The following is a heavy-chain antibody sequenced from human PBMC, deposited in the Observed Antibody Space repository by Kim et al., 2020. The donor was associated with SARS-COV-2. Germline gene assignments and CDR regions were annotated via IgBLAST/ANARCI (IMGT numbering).Heavy chain of an antibody. CDR3: ARDSRGVVPAAMASWFDP. CDR2: ISYDGSNK. D-gene: IGHD2-2*01. V-gene: IGHV3-33*05. Sequence: GGSLRLSCAASGFTFSSYGMHWVRQAPGKGLEWVAVISYDGSNKYYADSVKGRFTISRDNSKNTLYLQMNSLRAEDTAVYYCARDSRGVVPAAMASWFDP. J-gene: IGHJ5*02. CDR1: GFTFSSYG.